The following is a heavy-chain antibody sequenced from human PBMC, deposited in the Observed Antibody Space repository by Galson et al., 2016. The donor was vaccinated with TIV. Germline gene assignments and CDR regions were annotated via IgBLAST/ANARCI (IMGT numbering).Heavy chain of an antibody. J-gene: IGHJ4*02. CDR2: IKSKAAGGAT. CDR1: GFTFSDAW. D-gene: IGHD2-15*01. Sequence: SLRLSCAASGFTFSDAWMTWVRQAPGKGLEWVGRIKSKAAGGATDYGAPVKGRFTTSRDDSGSTLYLQMNSLKTEDTALYFCVRDRPSEDYYGDWGQGALVTVSS. V-gene: IGHV3-15*05. CDR3: VRDRPSEDYYGD.